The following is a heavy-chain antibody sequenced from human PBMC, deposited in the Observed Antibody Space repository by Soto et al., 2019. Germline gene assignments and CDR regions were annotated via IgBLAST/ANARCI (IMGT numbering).Heavy chain of an antibody. CDR3: ARVTYYYDSSGYYYVDY. V-gene: IGHV1-46*01. CDR2: INPSGGST. Sequence: ASVKVSCKTSGYTFTSYYMHWVRQAPGQGLEWMGIINPSGGSTSYAQKFQGRVTMTRDTSTSTVYMELSSLRSEDTAVYYCARVTYYYDSSGYYYVDYWGQGPLVTVPS. J-gene: IGHJ4*02. CDR1: GYTFTSYY. D-gene: IGHD3-22*01.